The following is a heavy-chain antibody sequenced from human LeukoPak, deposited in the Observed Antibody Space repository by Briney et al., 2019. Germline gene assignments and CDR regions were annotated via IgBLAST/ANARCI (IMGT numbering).Heavy chain of an antibody. D-gene: IGHD3-10*01. CDR2: IRGSGGST. CDR3: AKLQPITMVRGAFDY. Sequence: PGGSLRLSCAASGFTFSSYAMSWVRQAPGKGLEWVSAIRGSGGSTYYADSVTGRLTISRDNYKSTLYLPMNSLRAEDKAVYYCAKLQPITMVRGAFDYWGQGTLVTVSS. CDR1: GFTFSSYA. V-gene: IGHV3-23*01. J-gene: IGHJ4*02.